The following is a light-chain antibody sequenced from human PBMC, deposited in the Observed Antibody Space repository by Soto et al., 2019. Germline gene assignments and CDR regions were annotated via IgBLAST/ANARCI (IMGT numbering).Light chain of an antibody. V-gene: IGLV2-14*01. Sequence: QSALTQPASVSGSPGQSITISCTGTSSDVGGYNYVSWYQQHPGKAPKLMIYDVSNRPAGVSNCFSGSKSGNTASLTISGLQAEDEAEYYCSSYTSSSTGVVFGGGTKLTVL. CDR2: DVS. J-gene: IGLJ2*01. CDR1: SSDVGGYNY. CDR3: SSYTSSSTGVV.